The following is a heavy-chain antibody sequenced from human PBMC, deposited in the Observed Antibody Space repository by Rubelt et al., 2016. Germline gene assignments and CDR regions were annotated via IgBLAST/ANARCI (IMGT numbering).Heavy chain of an antibody. J-gene: IGHJ5*02. Sequence: QTLSLTCTVSGGSISSGGYYWSWIRQHPGKGLEWIGEINHSGSTNYNPSLKSRVTIPVDTSKNQFSLKLSSVTAADTAVYYCARGSIVVVPAARYNWFDPWGQGTLVTVSS. V-gene: IGHV4-31*03. CDR3: ARGSIVVVPAARYNWFDP. CDR2: INHSGST. CDR1: GGSISSGGYY. D-gene: IGHD2-2*01.